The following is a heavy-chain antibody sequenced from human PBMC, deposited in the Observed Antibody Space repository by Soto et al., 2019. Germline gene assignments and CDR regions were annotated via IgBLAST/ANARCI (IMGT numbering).Heavy chain of an antibody. Sequence: SETLSLTCTGSGGSISSSSYYWGWIRQPPGKGLEWIGSIYYSGSTYYNPSLKSRVTISVDKSKNQFSQKLRSVTAADPAVYSCSRRIIVVVLAAIDSFDPWGQGRLVTVSS. J-gene: IGHJ5*02. V-gene: IGHV4-39*01. CDR3: SRRIIVVVLAAIDSFDP. CDR1: GGSISSSSYY. D-gene: IGHD2-2*01. CDR2: IYYSGST.